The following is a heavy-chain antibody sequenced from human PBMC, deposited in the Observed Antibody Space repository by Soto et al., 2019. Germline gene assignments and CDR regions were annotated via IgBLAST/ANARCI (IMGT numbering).Heavy chain of an antibody. CDR1: GGTITSYY. D-gene: IGHD3-22*01. CDR2: IYSSGST. Sequence: SETLSLTCTVSGGTITSYYWSWIRQPAGKGLEWIGRIYSSGSTNYNPSLNSRVIMSVDTSQNQFSLNLSSVTAADTAKYYCARMSNSGFYRPEGDYYYYGMDVWGQGTTVTVSS. J-gene: IGHJ6*02. CDR3: ARMSNSGFYRPEGDYYYYGMDV. V-gene: IGHV4-4*07.